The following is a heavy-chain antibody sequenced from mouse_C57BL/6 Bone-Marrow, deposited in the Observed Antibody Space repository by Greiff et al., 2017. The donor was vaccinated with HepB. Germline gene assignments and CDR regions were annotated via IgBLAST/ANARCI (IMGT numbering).Heavy chain of an antibody. D-gene: IGHD1-3*01. CDR3: ARPKPLYYYAMDY. CDR2: IHPNSGST. CDR1: GYTFTSYW. V-gene: IGHV1-64*01. J-gene: IGHJ4*01. Sequence: QVQLQQPGAELVKPGASVKLSCKASGYTFTSYWMHWVKQRPGQGLEWIGMIHPNSGSTNYNEKFKSKATLTVDKSSSTAYMQLSSLTSEDSAVYYCARPKPLYYYAMDYWGRGTSVTVSS.